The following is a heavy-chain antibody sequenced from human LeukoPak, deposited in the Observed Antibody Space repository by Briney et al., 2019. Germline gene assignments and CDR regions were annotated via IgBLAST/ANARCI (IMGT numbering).Heavy chain of an antibody. Sequence: PSEALSLTCTVSGGSISSYYWSWIRQPPGKGLEWIGYICYSGSTNYNPSLKSRVTISVDTSKNQFSLKLSSVTAADTAVYYCARDRGKWNFDYWGQGTLVTVSS. CDR3: ARDRGKWNFDY. CDR2: ICYSGST. V-gene: IGHV4-59*01. CDR1: GGSISSYY. J-gene: IGHJ4*02. D-gene: IGHD3-10*01.